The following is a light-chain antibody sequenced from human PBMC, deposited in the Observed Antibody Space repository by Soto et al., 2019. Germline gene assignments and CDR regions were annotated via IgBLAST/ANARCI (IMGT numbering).Light chain of an antibody. J-gene: IGKJ2*01. CDR1: QSVISSY. Sequence: EIALTQSPGTLSLSPGETATLSCRSSQSVISSYLAWYQQKPGQPPRLLIFGTSIRATGIPDRISGSGSGTDFSLTISRLGPEDFAVYYCQQYGNSVPFTFGQGTKMEIK. CDR2: GTS. CDR3: QQYGNSVPFT. V-gene: IGKV3-20*01.